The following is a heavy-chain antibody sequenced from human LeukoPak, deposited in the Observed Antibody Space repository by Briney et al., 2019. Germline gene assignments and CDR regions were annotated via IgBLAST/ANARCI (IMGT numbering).Heavy chain of an antibody. J-gene: IGHJ5*02. CDR1: GYTFISYG. Sequence: GASVKVSCKASGYTFISYGISWVRQAPGQGLEWMGWISGHNGYTHYAHNFQGRVTMTTDTSTSTDYMELRSLRSDDTAVYYCARDEARYSSGYYPNWFDPWGQGTLVTVSS. CDR3: ARDEARYSSGYYPNWFDP. V-gene: IGHV1-18*01. CDR2: ISGHNGYT. D-gene: IGHD3-22*01.